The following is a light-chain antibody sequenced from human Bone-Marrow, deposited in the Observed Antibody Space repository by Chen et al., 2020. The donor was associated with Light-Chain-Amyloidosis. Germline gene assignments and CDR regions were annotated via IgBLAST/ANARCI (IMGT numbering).Light chain of an antibody. J-gene: IGKJ1*01. CDR2: GAS. Sequence: EIVMTQSPATLSVSPGERATLSCRASQSVSSNLAWYQHNPGQAPRLLIYGASTRATGIPVRFSGSGSGTEFALTISSLQSEDFAVYYCQQSNNWPPWTFGQGTKVEIK. CDR3: QQSNNWPPWT. V-gene: IGKV3-15*01. CDR1: QSVSSN.